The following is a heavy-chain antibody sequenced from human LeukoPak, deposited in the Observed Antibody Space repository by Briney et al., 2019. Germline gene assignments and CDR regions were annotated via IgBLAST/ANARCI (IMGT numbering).Heavy chain of an antibody. J-gene: IGHJ4*02. CDR2: ISGSGGST. CDR3: AKGPHVLLWFGELLSDY. CDR1: GFTFSDYY. Sequence: GGSLRLSCAASGFTFSDYYMSWIRQAPGKGLEWVSAISGSGGSTYYADSVKGRFTISRDNSKNTLYLQMNSLRAEDTAVYYCAKGPHVLLWFGELLSDYWGQGTLVTVSS. D-gene: IGHD3-10*01. V-gene: IGHV3-23*01.